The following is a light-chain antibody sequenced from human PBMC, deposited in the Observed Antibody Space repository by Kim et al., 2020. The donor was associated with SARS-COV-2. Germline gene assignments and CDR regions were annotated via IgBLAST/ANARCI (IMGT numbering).Light chain of an antibody. Sequence: SVGDRVTMTCRASQSISSYLNWYQQKPGKAPKLLIYAASSLESGVPSRFSGSGSGTDFTLTISSLQPEDFATYYCQQSYSTPPETFGQGTKVDIK. V-gene: IGKV1-39*01. CDR3: QQSYSTPPET. CDR1: QSISSY. J-gene: IGKJ1*01. CDR2: AAS.